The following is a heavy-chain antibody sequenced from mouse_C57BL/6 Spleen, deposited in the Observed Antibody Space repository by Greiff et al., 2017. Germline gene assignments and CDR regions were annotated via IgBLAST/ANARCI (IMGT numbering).Heavy chain of an antibody. J-gene: IGHJ1*03. CDR3: AYYGSGYWYFDV. Sequence: VQLQQSGAELARPGASVKLSCKASGYTFTSYGISWVKQRTGQGLEWIGESYPRSGNTYYNEKFKGKATLTADKSSSTAYMELRSLTSEDAAVYFCAYYGSGYWYFDVWGTGTTVTVSS. V-gene: IGHV1-81*01. D-gene: IGHD1-1*01. CDR2: SYPRSGNT. CDR1: GYTFTSYG.